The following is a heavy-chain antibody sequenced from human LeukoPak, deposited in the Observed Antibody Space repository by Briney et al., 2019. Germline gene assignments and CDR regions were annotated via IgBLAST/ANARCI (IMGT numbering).Heavy chain of an antibody. CDR1: GFTFDDYG. CDR2: ISWNGVLT. CDR3: ARRGGRFGVHHRGWFDS. D-gene: IGHD3-10*01. J-gene: IGHJ5*01. V-gene: IGHV3-20*04. Sequence: GGSLRLSCVASGFTFDDYGMTWVRQVPGKGLEWISGISWNGVLTGYAYSVKGRFIISRDSAKNPLYLQMSSLRAEDTALYYCARRGGRFGVHHRGWFDSWGQGTLVTVSS.